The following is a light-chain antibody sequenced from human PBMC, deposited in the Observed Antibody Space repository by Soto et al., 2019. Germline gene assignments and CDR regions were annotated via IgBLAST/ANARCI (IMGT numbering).Light chain of an antibody. Sequence: EIVMTQSPATLSVSPGERATLSCRASHSVSGGLAWYQQKPGQAPRLLIYRASIRVTGNPARFSGSGSGTEFTLTISSLQSEDFAVYYCQQNNNWPYTFGQGTKLEIK. CDR2: RAS. V-gene: IGKV3-15*01. J-gene: IGKJ2*01. CDR3: QQNNNWPYT. CDR1: HSVSGG.